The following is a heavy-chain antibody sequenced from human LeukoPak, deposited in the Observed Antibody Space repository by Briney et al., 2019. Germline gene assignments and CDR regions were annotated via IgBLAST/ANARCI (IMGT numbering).Heavy chain of an antibody. V-gene: IGHV4-34*01. Sequence: SETLSLTCAVYGGSFSGYYWSWIRQPPGKGLEWIGEINHSGSTNYNPSLKSRVTISVDTSKNQFSLKLSSVTAADTAVYYCARARRKGIAAAGGGRYNWFDPWGQGTLVTVSS. CDR2: INHSGST. CDR1: GGSFSGYY. J-gene: IGHJ5*02. CDR3: ARARRKGIAAAGGGRYNWFDP. D-gene: IGHD6-13*01.